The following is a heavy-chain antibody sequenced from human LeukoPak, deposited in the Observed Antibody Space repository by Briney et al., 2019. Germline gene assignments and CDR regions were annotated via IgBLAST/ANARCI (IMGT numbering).Heavy chain of an antibody. J-gene: IGHJ4*02. CDR1: GGSISSYY. CDR3: ARGVYIAAAQYGY. Sequence: SETLSHTCTVSGGSISSYYWSWIRQPPAKGLEWIGYIYYSGTTNYNPSLKSRVTISVDTSKNQFSLKLSSVTAADTAVCYCARGVYIAAAQYGYWGQGTLVTVSS. D-gene: IGHD6-13*01. CDR2: IYYSGTT. V-gene: IGHV4-59*01.